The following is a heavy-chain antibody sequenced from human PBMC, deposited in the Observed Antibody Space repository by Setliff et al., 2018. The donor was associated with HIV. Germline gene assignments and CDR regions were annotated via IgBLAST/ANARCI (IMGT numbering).Heavy chain of an antibody. Sequence: GGSLRLSCTASGFTFKTNWMGWVRQAPGKGLKWVANIRQDGNERYYVDSVRGRFTISRDNTKNSLYLQMNSLRAEDTAVYYCARLVGDCSVDTCSGSDRLLTYWGQGTLVTVSS. V-gene: IGHV3-7*03. J-gene: IGHJ4*02. CDR3: ARLVGDCSVDTCSGSDRLLTY. CDR1: GFTFKTNW. D-gene: IGHD2-15*01. CDR2: IRQDGNER.